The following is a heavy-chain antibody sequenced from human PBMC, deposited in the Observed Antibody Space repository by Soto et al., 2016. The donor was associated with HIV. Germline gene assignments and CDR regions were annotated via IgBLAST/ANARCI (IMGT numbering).Heavy chain of an antibody. Sequence: QVQLVQSGAEVKKPGASVKVSCKASGYTFTDYYIHWVRQAPGQGLEWMGWINPNTGGTNYAQKFQGRVTMTRDTSIRTAYMDLSRLTSADTAVYYCARDDYDDYAFDFWGQGSQVTVSS. J-gene: IGHJ4*02. CDR3: ARDDYDDYAFDF. CDR2: INPNTGGT. D-gene: IGHD4-17*01. V-gene: IGHV1-2*02. CDR1: GYTFTDYY.